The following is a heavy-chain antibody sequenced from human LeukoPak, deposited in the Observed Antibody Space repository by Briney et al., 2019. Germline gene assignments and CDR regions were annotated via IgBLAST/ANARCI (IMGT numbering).Heavy chain of an antibody. CDR2: IYSSDYM. D-gene: IGHD1-26*01. J-gene: IGHJ4*02. Sequence: PGGSLRLSCAASGFLVNANHMNWVRQAPGKGLEWVSIIYSSDYMYYADSVKGRFAISRDNSKNTLYLQMNSLRAEDTAVYYCANRKWELWYHYWGQGTLVTVSS. V-gene: IGHV3-53*01. CDR3: ANRKWELWYHY. CDR1: GFLVNANH.